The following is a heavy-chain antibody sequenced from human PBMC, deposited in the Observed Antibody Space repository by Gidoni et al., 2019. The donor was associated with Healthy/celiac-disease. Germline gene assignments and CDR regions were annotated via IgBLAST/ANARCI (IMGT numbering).Heavy chain of an antibody. V-gene: IGHV1-46*03. CDR3: AIFHSYYYDSSGYPDPTLTN. CDR1: GDTFTSYY. CDR2: LNPSGGST. J-gene: IGHJ4*02. Sequence: QVQLVQSGAEVKKPGASVKVSCKASGDTFTSYYMHWVRQAPGQGLEWMGILNPSGGSTSYAQKFQGRVTMTRDTSTSTVYMELSSLRSEDTAVYYCAIFHSYYYDSSGYPDPTLTNWGQGTLVTVSS. D-gene: IGHD3-22*01.